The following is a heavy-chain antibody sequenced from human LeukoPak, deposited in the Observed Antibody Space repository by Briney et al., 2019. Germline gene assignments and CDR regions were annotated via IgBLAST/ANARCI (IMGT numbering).Heavy chain of an antibody. CDR1: GFTFSSYA. D-gene: IGHD6-19*01. J-gene: IGHJ5*02. CDR2: IRGSGGST. CDR3: AKDQFSSGLNWFDP. V-gene: IGHV3-23*01. Sequence: GGSLRLSCAASGFTFSSYAMSWVRQAPGKGLEWVSAIRGSGGSTYYADSVKGRFTISRDNSKNTLYLQMNSLRAEDTAVYYCAKDQFSSGLNWFDPWGQGTLVTVSS.